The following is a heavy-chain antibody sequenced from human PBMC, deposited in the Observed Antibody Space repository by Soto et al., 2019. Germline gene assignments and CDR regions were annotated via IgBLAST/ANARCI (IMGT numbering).Heavy chain of an antibody. Sequence: PSETLSLTCAVYGGSFSDYYWSWIRQPPGKGLEWIGEINHSGSTNYNPSLKSRVTISVDTSKNQFSLKLSSVTAADTAVYYCARGHRIEYSSSSVWFDPWGQGTLVTVSS. CDR2: INHSGST. D-gene: IGHD6-6*01. J-gene: IGHJ5*02. CDR3: ARGHRIEYSSSSVWFDP. V-gene: IGHV4-34*01. CDR1: GGSFSDYY.